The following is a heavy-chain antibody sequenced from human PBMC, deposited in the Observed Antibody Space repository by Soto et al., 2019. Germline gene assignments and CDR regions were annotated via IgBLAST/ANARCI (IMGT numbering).Heavy chain of an antibody. V-gene: IGHV2-5*01. CDR3: ARMGLTVTNDAFDI. D-gene: IGHD4-17*01. Sequence: QITLKESGPTLVKPTQTLTLTCTFSGFSLSTSGVGVGWIRQPPGKALEWLALIYWNDDKRYSPSLKSRLTITKDTSKNQVVLTMTNMDPVDTATYYCARMGLTVTNDAFDIWGQGTMVTVSS. J-gene: IGHJ3*02. CDR2: IYWNDDK. CDR1: GFSLSTSGVG.